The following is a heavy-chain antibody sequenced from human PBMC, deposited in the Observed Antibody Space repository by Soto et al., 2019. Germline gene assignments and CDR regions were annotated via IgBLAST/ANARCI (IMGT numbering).Heavy chain of an antibody. CDR3: ARDRSSSSWYYFDY. CDR2: IYHSGST. V-gene: IGHV4-4*02. Sequence: SETLSLTCAFSGGSIISSNWWSWVRQPPGKGLEWIGEIYHSGSTNYNPSLKSRVTISVDKSKNQFSLKLSSVTAADTAVYYCARDRSSSSWYYFDYWGQGTLVTVSS. J-gene: IGHJ4*02. CDR1: GGSIISSNW. D-gene: IGHD6-13*01.